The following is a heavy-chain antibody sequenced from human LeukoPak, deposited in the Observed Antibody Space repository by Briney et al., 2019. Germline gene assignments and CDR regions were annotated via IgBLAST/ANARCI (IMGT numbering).Heavy chain of an antibody. D-gene: IGHD3-3*01. V-gene: IGHV4-34*01. J-gene: IGHJ5*02. Sequence: PSETLSLTCAVYGGSFSGYDWSWIRQPPGKGLEWIGEINHSGSTNYNPSVKSRVTISVDTSKNQFSLKLSSVSAADTAVYYCARDPVLRFSGFDPWGQGTLVTVSS. CDR1: GGSFSGYD. CDR3: ARDPVLRFSGFDP. CDR2: INHSGST.